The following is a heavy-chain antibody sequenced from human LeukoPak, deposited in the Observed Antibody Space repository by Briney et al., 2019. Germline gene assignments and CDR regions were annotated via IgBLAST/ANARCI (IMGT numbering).Heavy chain of an antibody. CDR3: AREPTYYYDSSGYGTGYFDY. Sequence: SGGSLRLSCAASGFTFSDYYMSWIRQAPGKGLEWVSYISSSGSTIYYADSVKGRFTISRDNAKNSLYLQMNSLRAEDTAVYYCAREPTYYYDSSGYGTGYFDYWGQGTLVTVSS. D-gene: IGHD3-22*01. J-gene: IGHJ4*02. CDR2: ISSSGSTI. V-gene: IGHV3-11*01. CDR1: GFTFSDYY.